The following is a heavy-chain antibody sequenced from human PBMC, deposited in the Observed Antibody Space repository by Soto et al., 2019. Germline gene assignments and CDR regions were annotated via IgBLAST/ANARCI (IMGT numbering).Heavy chain of an antibody. CDR2: IYYSGRT. Sequence: QVQLQESGPGLVKPSQTLSLTCTVSGGSISSGDYYWSWIRQPPGKGLEWIGYIYYSGRTYYNPSRKSRVTISVDTSKNQFSLQLSSVTAADTAVYYCARHIYDFWSGYFYYYYYGMDVWGQGTTVTVSS. V-gene: IGHV4-30-4*01. D-gene: IGHD3-3*01. J-gene: IGHJ6*02. CDR3: ARHIYDFWSGYFYYYYYGMDV. CDR1: GGSISSGDYY.